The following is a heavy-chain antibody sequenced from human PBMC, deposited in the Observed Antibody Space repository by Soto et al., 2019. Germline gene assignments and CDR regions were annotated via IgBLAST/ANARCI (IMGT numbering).Heavy chain of an antibody. CDR1: GFSLRTSGVG. CDR3: AHRGPWETTVTTFDY. V-gene: IGHV2-5*02. Sequence: SGPTLVQPTQTLTLTCTFSGFSLRTSGVGVGWIRQPPGKALEWLALIYWDDDKRYSPSLKSRLTITKDTSKNQVVLTMTNMDPVDTATYYCAHRGPWETTVTTFDYWGQGTLVTVSS. J-gene: IGHJ4*02. CDR2: IYWDDDK. D-gene: IGHD4-17*01.